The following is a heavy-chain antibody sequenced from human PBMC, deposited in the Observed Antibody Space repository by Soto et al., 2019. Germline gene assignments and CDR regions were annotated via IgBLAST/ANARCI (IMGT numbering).Heavy chain of an antibody. CDR3: ARDLSNYGDSYYFDY. CDR1: GGSISSYY. J-gene: IGHJ4*02. D-gene: IGHD4-17*01. Sequence: SETLSLTCTVSGGSISSYYWSWIRQPAGKGLEWIGRIYSSGSTNYNPSLKSRVTMSVDTSKNQFSLKLSSVTAADTAVYYCARDLSNYGDSYYFDYWGRGTLVTVSS. CDR2: IYSSGST. V-gene: IGHV4-4*07.